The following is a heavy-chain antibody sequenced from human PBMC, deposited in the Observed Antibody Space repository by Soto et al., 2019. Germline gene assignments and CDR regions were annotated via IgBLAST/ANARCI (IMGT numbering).Heavy chain of an antibody. D-gene: IGHD1-7*01. CDR1: GGSISSYY. Sequence: SETLSLTCTVSGGSISSYYWSWIRQPPGKGLEWIGYIYYSGSTNYNPSLKSRVTISVDTSKNQFSLKLSSVTAADTAVYYCARDVTTGTIPPKQWFDPWGQGTLVTVSS. CDR2: IYYSGST. V-gene: IGHV4-59*01. CDR3: ARDVTTGTIPPKQWFDP. J-gene: IGHJ5*02.